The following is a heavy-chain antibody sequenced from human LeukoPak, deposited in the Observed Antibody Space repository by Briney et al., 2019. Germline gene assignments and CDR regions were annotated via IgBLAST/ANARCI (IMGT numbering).Heavy chain of an antibody. D-gene: IGHD6-13*01. CDR3: ARVTGLAAAES. Sequence: PGGSLRLSCAASGFTFSSYAMSWVRQAPGKGLDWVSVISGSGGKTYYADSVRGRFTISRDNSKNTLYLQMNSLRAEDTAVYYCARVTGLAAAESWGQGTLVTVSS. J-gene: IGHJ4*02. V-gene: IGHV3-23*01. CDR1: GFTFSSYA. CDR2: ISGSGGKT.